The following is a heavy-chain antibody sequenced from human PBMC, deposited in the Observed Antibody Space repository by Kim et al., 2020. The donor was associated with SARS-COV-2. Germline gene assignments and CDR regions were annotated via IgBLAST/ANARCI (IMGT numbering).Heavy chain of an antibody. CDR1: GFTFTDHW. CDR3: ARDGTMSRDY. J-gene: IGHJ4*02. D-gene: IGHD3-3*01. Sequence: GGSLRLSCAISGFTFTDHWMHWVRQVPGKGLVWVSHINVDGTRTTYADSVKGRFTISRDNAKNTLYLQMNSLTAEDTAVYFCARDGTMSRDYWGQETLVTVSS. CDR2: INVDGTRT. V-gene: IGHV3-74*01.